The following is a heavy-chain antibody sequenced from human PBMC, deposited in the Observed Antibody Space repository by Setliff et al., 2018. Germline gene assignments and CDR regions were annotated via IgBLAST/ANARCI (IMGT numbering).Heavy chain of an antibody. CDR1: GGTFSSYA. D-gene: IGHD3-3*01. CDR3: ARVRSPALLAITNNWFDP. V-gene: IGHV1-18*03. Sequence: ASVKVSCKASGGTFSSYAISWVRQAPGQGLEWMGWISAYNGNTNYAQKLQGRATMTTDTSTSTAYMELRSLTSDDMAVYYCARVRSPALLAITNNWFDPWGQGTLVTVSS. J-gene: IGHJ5*02. CDR2: ISAYNGNT.